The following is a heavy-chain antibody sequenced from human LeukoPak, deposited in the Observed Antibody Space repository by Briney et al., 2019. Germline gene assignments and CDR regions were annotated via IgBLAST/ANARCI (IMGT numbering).Heavy chain of an antibody. CDR3: ARHPPEWELLSNWFDP. CDR2: IYYSGST. CDR1: GRSISSSSYY. V-gene: IGHV4-39*01. J-gene: IGHJ5*02. D-gene: IGHD1-26*01. Sequence: SETLSLTCTVSGRSISSSSYYWGWIRQPPGKGLEWIGSIYYSGSTYYNPSLKSRVTISVDTPKNQFSLKLSSVTAADTAVYYCARHPPEWELLSNWFDPWGQGTLVTVSS.